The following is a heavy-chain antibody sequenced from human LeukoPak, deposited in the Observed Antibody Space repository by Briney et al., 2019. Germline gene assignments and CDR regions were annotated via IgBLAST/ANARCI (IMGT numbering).Heavy chain of an antibody. V-gene: IGHV4-39*01. CDR2: IYHSGST. Sequence: SETLSFTCTVSGGSISSSSYYWGWLRQPPGKGLEWIGNIYHSGSTYYNPSLKSRVTISIDTSKNQFSLKLSSVIAADTAVYYCASMNTETTYGYWGQGTLVTVSS. J-gene: IGHJ4*02. CDR1: GGSISSSSYY. CDR3: ASMNTETTYGY. D-gene: IGHD4-11*01.